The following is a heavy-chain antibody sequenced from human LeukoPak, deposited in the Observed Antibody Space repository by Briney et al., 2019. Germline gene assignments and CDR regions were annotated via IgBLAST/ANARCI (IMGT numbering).Heavy chain of an antibody. CDR3: ARDPTPYYGDYYYYYMDV. CDR2: IFHSGGT. J-gene: IGHJ6*03. CDR1: GYSISSGYY. V-gene: IGHV4-38-2*02. D-gene: IGHD4-17*01. Sequence: SETLSLTCTVSGYSISSGYYWGWIRQPPGKGLEWIASIFHSGGTFYNPSLKSRVTISVDTSKSQFSLKLTPVTAADTAVYYCARDPTPYYGDYYYYYMDVWGKGTTVTVSS.